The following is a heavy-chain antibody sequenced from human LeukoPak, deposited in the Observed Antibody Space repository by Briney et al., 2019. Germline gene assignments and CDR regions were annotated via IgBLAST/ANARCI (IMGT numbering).Heavy chain of an antibody. J-gene: IGHJ6*03. CDR2: INPNSGGT. CDR1: GYTFTDYY. CDR3: ARDGGYSSSWYVPYYYYYYYMDV. Sequence: ASVKVSCKASGYTFTDYYMHWVRQAPGQGLEWMGWINPNSGGTNYAQKFQGRVTMTGDTSISTAYMELSRLRSDDTAVYYCARDGGYSSSWYVPYYYYYYYMDVWGKGTTVTISS. V-gene: IGHV1-2*02. D-gene: IGHD6-13*01.